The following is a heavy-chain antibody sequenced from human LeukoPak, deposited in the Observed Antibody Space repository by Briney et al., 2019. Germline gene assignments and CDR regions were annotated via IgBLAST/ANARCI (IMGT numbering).Heavy chain of an antibody. CDR3: ARDEVPYGSGSYYRY. V-gene: IGHV4-59*01. J-gene: IGHJ4*02. D-gene: IGHD3-10*01. CDR2: IYYSGST. CDR1: GFTFSSYE. Sequence: GSLRLSCAASGFTFSSYEMNWVRQAPGKGLEWIGYIYYSGSTNYNPSLKSRVTISVDTSKNQFSLKLSSVTAADTAVYYCARDEVPYGSGSYYRYWGEGTLVTVSS.